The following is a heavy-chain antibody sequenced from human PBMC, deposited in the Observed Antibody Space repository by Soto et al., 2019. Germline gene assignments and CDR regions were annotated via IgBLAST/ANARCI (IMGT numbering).Heavy chain of an antibody. CDR2: ITSRSAYI. D-gene: IGHD6-13*01. Sequence: VQLVESGGGLVKPGGSLRLSCAASGFTFSDFYMTWVRLAPGKGLEHISYITSRSAYIKYADSVKGRFIISRDNTEKTLFLQMNSLRVEDTAVYYCTRRSSSHLDFWGQGTLVTVSS. CDR3: TRRSSSHLDF. V-gene: IGHV3-11*05. CDR1: GFTFSDFY. J-gene: IGHJ4*02.